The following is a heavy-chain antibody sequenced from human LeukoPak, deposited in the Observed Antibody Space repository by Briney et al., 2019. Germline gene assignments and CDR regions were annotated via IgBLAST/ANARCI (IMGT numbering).Heavy chain of an antibody. J-gene: IGHJ4*02. CDR3: ARGGSSVQDFDY. Sequence: SETLSLTCAVSGGSISSGGYSWSWIRQPPGTGLEWIGYIYHSGSTYYNPSLKSRVTIPVDRSKSQFSLKLSSVTAADTAVYYCARGGSSVQDFDYWGQGTLVTVSS. D-gene: IGHD1-26*01. CDR1: GGSISSGGYS. CDR2: IYHSGST. V-gene: IGHV4-30-2*01.